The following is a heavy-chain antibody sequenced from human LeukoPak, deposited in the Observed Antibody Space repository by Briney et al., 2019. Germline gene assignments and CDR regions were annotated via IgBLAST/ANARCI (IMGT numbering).Heavy chain of an antibody. D-gene: IGHD3-22*01. CDR3: AREASYYASSRDY. Sequence: GGSLRLSCAASGFTVSSNYMSWVRQAPGKGLEWVSVIYSGGSTYYADSVKGRFTISRDNSKNTLYLQMNSLRAEDTAVYYCAREASYYASSRDYWGQGTLVTVSS. CDR1: GFTVSSNY. V-gene: IGHV3-53*01. CDR2: IYSGGST. J-gene: IGHJ4*02.